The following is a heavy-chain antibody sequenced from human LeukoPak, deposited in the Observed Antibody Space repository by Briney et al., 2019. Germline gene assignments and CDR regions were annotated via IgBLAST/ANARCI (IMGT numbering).Heavy chain of an antibody. V-gene: IGHV4-39*07. J-gene: IGHJ4*02. CDR2: IFYTGST. CDR1: VGSINSASDY. CDR3: ARDGAAAGILPPDY. D-gene: IGHD6-13*01. Sequence: SETLSLTCTVSVGSINSASDYWGWVRQPPGKGLEWMGSIFYTGSTCYNPSLKSRFTIFVDTSKNQFSLDLRSVTAADTAVYYCARDGAAAGILPPDYWGQGTLVTVSS.